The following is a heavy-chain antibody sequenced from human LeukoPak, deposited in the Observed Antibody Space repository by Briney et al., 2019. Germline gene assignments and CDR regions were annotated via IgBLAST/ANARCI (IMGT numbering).Heavy chain of an antibody. Sequence: SETLSLTCTVSGGSISSGDYYWSRLRQPPGRGLEWIGYIYYSGSTYYNPSLKSRVTISVDTSKNQFSLKLSSVTAADTAVYYCARSYGSGSYFGGWEFDYWGQGTLVTVSS. J-gene: IGHJ4*02. CDR1: GGSISSGDYY. CDR2: IYYSGST. V-gene: IGHV4-30-4*01. D-gene: IGHD3-10*01. CDR3: ARSYGSGSYFGGWEFDY.